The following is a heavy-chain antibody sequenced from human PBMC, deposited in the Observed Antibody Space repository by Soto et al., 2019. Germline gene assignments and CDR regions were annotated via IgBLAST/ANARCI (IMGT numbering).Heavy chain of an antibody. CDR1: GYTFTDYA. CDR2: VNTYNGNP. V-gene: IGHV1-18*01. J-gene: IGHJ4*02. Sequence: QVQLVQSGVEVKKPGASVKVSCKASGYTFTDYAISWVRQAPGRGLEWMGWVNTYNGNPNYAQIFQGRVTMTTETSTDTDYMELRSLKSDDSAVYYCARDSQYSTSWQRFDSWGQGTLVTVSS. D-gene: IGHD6-13*01. CDR3: ARDSQYSTSWQRFDS.